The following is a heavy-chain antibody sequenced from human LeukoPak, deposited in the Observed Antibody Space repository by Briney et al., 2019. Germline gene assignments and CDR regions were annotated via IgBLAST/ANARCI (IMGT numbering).Heavy chain of an antibody. D-gene: IGHD7-27*01. V-gene: IGHV3-9*01. Sequence: GGSLRLSCAASGFTFDDYAMHWVRQAPGKGLEWVSGISWNSGSIGYADSVKGRFTISRDNAKNSLYLQMNSLRDEDTAVYYCARAHPGYGMDVWGQGTTVTVSS. CDR1: GFTFDDYA. CDR2: ISWNSGSI. CDR3: ARAHPGYGMDV. J-gene: IGHJ6*02.